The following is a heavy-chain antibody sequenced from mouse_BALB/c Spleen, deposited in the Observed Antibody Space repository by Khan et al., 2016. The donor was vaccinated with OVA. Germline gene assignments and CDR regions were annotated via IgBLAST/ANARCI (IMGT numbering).Heavy chain of an antibody. J-gene: IGHJ3*01. V-gene: IGHV1S22*01. CDR2: IYPGSGST. Sequence: LQQPGSELVRPGASVKLSCKASGYTFTSYWMHWVKQRPGQGLEWIGDIYPGSGSTNYDEKFKSKATLTVDTSSSTAYMQLSSLTSVDSAVYYCTRWSYWFAYWGQGTLVTVSA. CDR3: TRWSYWFAY. CDR1: GYTFTSYW. D-gene: IGHD2-12*01.